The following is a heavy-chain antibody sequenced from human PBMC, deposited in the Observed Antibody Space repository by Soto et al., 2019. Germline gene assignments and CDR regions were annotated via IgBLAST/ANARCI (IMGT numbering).Heavy chain of an antibody. CDR3: DKGGLWWALMA. V-gene: IGHV3-30*18. D-gene: IGHD2-21*01. Sequence: GGSLRLSCAASGFTFDNYDIHWVRQAPGEGLEWVALISYDGTNKYYADSVKGRFTISRDNSENTLYLQMNSLRPEDTAIYYCDKGGLWWALMAWGQGTLVTVYS. J-gene: IGHJ5*02. CDR2: ISYDGTNK. CDR1: GFTFDNYD.